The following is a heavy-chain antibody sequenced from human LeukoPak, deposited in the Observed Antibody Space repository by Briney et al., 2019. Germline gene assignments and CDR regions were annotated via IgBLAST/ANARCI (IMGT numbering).Heavy chain of an antibody. J-gene: IGHJ3*02. CDR3: ARDVAYCGGDCGAFDI. CDR2: IYSGGST. Sequence: GGSLRLSCAVSGFTFSSYAMNWVRQAPGKGLEWVSVIYSGGSTYYADSVKGRFTISRHNSKNTLYLQMNSLRIEDTAVYYCARDVAYCGGDCGAFDIWGQGTMVTVSS. D-gene: IGHD2-21*02. V-gene: IGHV3-53*04. CDR1: GFTFSSYA.